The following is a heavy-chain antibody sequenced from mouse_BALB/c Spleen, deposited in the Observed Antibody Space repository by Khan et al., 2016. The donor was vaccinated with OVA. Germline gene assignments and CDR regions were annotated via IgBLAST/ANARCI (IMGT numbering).Heavy chain of an antibody. CDR1: GYSITSDYA. CDR2: ISYSGNT. J-gene: IGHJ2*01. Sequence: VQLKESGPGLVKPSQSLSLTCTVTGYSITSDYAWNWIRQFPGNKLEWIGHISYSGNTKYNPSLKSRISVTRDTSKNQIFLQLNSVTAEDTATYYCARVYGGDFDYWGQGTTLTVSS. V-gene: IGHV3-2*02. D-gene: IGHD2-10*02. CDR3: ARVYGGDFDY.